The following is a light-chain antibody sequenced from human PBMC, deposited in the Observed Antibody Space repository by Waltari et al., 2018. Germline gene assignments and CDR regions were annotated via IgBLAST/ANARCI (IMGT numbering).Light chain of an antibody. CDR2: ENS. J-gene: IGLJ7*01. CDR1: SSNIGNNY. CDR3: GTWDSSLSGAV. Sequence: QSVLTQPPSVSAAPGQRVTISCSGGSSNIGNNYVSWYRQFPGTAPKLLIYENSERPSGMPGRFSVSKSGTSATLDITGRQAGDEADYYCGTWDSSLSGAVFGGGTHLTVL. V-gene: IGLV1-51*02.